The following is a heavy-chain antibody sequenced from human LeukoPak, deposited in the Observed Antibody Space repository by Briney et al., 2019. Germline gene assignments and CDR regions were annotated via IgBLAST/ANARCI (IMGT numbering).Heavy chain of an antibody. D-gene: IGHD2-15*01. CDR1: GFTFSSYA. CDR2: ISGTGSGT. CDR3: AKSQPYIASYFDY. J-gene: IGHJ4*02. V-gene: IGHV3-23*01. Sequence: PGGSLRLSCAASGFTFSSYAMSWVRQAPGKGLEWVSAISGTGSGTYYADSVKGRFTISRDKSKNTLYLQMNSLRAEDTAVYYCAKSQPYIASYFDYWGQGTLVTVSS.